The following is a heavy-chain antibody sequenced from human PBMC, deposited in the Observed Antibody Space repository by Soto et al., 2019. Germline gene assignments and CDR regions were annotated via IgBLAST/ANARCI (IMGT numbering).Heavy chain of an antibody. D-gene: IGHD2-2*01. CDR2: IIPIFGTA. Sequence: SVKVSCKASGGTFSSYAISWVRQAPGQGLEWMGGIIPIFGTANYAQKFQGRVTITADESTSAAYMELSSLRSEDTAVYYCARADCSSTSCYPPIYYYYGMDVWGQGTTVTVSS. J-gene: IGHJ6*02. V-gene: IGHV1-69*13. CDR3: ARADCSSTSCYPPIYYYYGMDV. CDR1: GGTFSSYA.